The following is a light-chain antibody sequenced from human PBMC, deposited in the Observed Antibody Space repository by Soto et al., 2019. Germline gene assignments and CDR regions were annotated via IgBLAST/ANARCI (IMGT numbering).Light chain of an antibody. V-gene: IGKV2-28*01. Sequence: DIVMTQSPLSLPVTPGEPASISCRSSQSLLHSDGYTYLDWYLQKPGQSPQLLIYLVSNRASGVPDRFSGSGSGTDFTLTISRLEAQDVGVYYCMQALQTVTFGGGTKVDIK. CDR3: MQALQTVT. CDR1: QSLLHSDGYTY. CDR2: LVS. J-gene: IGKJ4*01.